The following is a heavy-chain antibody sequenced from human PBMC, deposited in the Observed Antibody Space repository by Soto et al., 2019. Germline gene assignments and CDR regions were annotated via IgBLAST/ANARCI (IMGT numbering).Heavy chain of an antibody. CDR1: GFTFSSYG. Sequence: QVQLVESGGGVVQPGRSLRLSCAASGFTFSSYGMHWVRQAPGKGLEWVAVIWYDGSNKYYADSVKGRFTISRDDSKNTLYLQMNSLRAEDTAVYCCARDKGDVYGMDVWGQGTTVTVSS. CDR3: ARDKGDVYGMDV. CDR2: IWYDGSNK. J-gene: IGHJ6*02. V-gene: IGHV3-33*01.